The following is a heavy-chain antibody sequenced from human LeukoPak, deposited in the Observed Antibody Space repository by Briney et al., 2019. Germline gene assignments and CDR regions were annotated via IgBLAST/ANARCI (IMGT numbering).Heavy chain of an antibody. CDR2: ISSGSNII. CDR1: GFTFSTYS. V-gene: IGHV3-21*06. D-gene: IGHD3-22*01. CDR3: ARDRDPGYNDSSGYRRVNAFDI. Sequence: GGSLRLSCAASGFTFSTYSMNWVRQAPGRGLEWVSSISSGSNIIYYADSVKGRFTISRDNAKNSLYLLMNSLRAEDTAVYYCARDRDPGYNDSSGYRRVNAFDIWGQGTMVTVSS. J-gene: IGHJ3*02.